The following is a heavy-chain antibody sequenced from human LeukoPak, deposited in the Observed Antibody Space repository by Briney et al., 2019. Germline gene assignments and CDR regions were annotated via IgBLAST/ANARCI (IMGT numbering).Heavy chain of an antibody. Sequence: SETLSLTCAVYGGSISSYYWSWIRQPPGKGLEWIGYIYYSGSTNYNPSLKSRVTISVDTSKNQFSLKLSSVTAADTAVYYCAREYYDILTGYYAAFDIWGQGTMVTVSS. CDR1: GGSISSYY. J-gene: IGHJ3*02. CDR3: AREYYDILTGYYAAFDI. D-gene: IGHD3-9*01. CDR2: IYYSGST. V-gene: IGHV4-59*12.